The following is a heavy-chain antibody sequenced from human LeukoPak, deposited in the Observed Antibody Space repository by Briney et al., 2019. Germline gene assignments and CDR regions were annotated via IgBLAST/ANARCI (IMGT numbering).Heavy chain of an antibody. CDR1: GGSISSYY. V-gene: IGHV4-59*01. J-gene: IGHJ4*02. Sequence: SETLSLTCTVSGGSISSYYWSWIRQPPGKGLEWIGYIYCSGNTNYNPSLKSRVTISIDTSKNQFSLRLSSVTTADTAVYYCARVDWVDGYSFDYWGQGTLVTVSS. CDR2: IYCSGNT. CDR3: ARVDWVDGYSFDY. D-gene: IGHD5-24*01.